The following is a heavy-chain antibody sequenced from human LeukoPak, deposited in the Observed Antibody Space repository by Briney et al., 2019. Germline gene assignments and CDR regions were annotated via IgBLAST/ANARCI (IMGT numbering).Heavy chain of an antibody. Sequence: PGGSLRLSCGASRFTLSDNYMSWIRQPPGKRLEWLGYIYNIGGTNYNPSLKSRVSISVDTSKNQFSLMLTSVTAADTAVYYCAREAVAGTLDYWGQGALVTVSS. CDR1: RFTLSDNY. J-gene: IGHJ4*02. V-gene: IGHV4-59*01. D-gene: IGHD6-19*01. CDR2: IYNIGGT. CDR3: AREAVAGTLDY.